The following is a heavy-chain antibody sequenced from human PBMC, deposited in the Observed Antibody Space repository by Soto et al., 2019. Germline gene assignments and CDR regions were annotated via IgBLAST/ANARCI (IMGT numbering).Heavy chain of an antibody. V-gene: IGHV4-34*01. CDR1: GGSFSGYF. Sequence: SETLSLTCAVYGGSFSGYFWNWIRQTPGKGLEWIGKVNHNGRNNYNPSLKSRVTISLDMSKNKISLKLTSVTAADTAVYYCARGGSSDWQVAFDFWGQGTMVTV. J-gene: IGHJ3*01. CDR2: VNHNGRN. D-gene: IGHD6-19*01. CDR3: ARGGSSDWQVAFDF.